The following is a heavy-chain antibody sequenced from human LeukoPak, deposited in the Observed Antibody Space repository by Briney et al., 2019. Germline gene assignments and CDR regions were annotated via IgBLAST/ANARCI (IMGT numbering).Heavy chain of an antibody. D-gene: IGHD3-16*02. V-gene: IGHV1-18*01. CDR1: GYTFTSYG. Sequence: ASVKVSCKASGYTFTSYGISWVRQAPGLRLEWMGWISAYNGNTNYAQKLQGRVTMTTDTSTSTAYMELRSLRSDDTAVYYCARDSKRDDYVWGSYRQFDYWGQGTLVTVSS. CDR2: ISAYNGNT. J-gene: IGHJ4*02. CDR3: ARDSKRDDYVWGSYRQFDY.